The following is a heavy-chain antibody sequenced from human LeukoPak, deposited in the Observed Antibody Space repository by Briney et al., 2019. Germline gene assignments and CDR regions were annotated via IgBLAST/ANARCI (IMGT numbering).Heavy chain of an antibody. V-gene: IGHV4-59*12. J-gene: IGHJ4*02. CDR2: IYYSGST. Sequence: PSETLSLTCTVSGGSISSYYWSWVRQPPGKGLEWIGYIYYSGSTNYNPSLKSRVTISVDTSKNQFSLKLSSVTAADTAVYYCARGRGGWYVGVDYWGQGTLVTVSS. D-gene: IGHD6-19*01. CDR3: ARGRGGWYVGVDY. CDR1: GGSISSYY.